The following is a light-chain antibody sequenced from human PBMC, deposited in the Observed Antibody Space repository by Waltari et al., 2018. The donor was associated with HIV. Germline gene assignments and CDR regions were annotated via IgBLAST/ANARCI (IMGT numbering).Light chain of an antibody. CDR3: MQALQTLRK. J-gene: IGKJ1*01. CDR1: QSLLHSNGHNY. V-gene: IGKV2-28*01. Sequence: DIVMTQSPLSLSVTPGESASLSCRSSQSLLHSNGHNYLDWYLQKPGQPPERLSYLGSRRASGVPDMCSGRGAGTDFTLKINVVEAEDDGVYYCMQALQTLRKFGQVTKVEIK. CDR2: LGS.